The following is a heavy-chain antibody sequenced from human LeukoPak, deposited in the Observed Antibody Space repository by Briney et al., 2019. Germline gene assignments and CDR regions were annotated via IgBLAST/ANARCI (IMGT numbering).Heavy chain of an antibody. J-gene: IGHJ6*02. CDR1: GFTLSSCW. CDR3: ANPFQRGDYYGSGTYSGMDV. CDR2: IYRDGSNK. D-gene: IGHD3-10*01. V-gene: IGHV3-7*01. Sequence: GGSLRLSCVVSGFTLSSCWMIWVRQAPGEGLEWMTNIYRDGSNKNYVDSVKGRFTITRDNSKKTLYLQMNSLRAEDTAVYYCANPFQRGDYYGSGTYSGMDVWGQGPTVTVSS.